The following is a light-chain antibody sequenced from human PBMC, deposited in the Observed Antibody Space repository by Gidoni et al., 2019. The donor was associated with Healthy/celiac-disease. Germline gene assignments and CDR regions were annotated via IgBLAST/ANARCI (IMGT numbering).Light chain of an antibody. CDR2: AAS. Sequence: DIQLTQSPSFLSASVGDRVTITCRASQGISSYLAWYQQKPGKAPKLLIYAASTLQSGVPSRFSGSGSGTEFTLTISSLQPEDFATYYCQQLNSYPLFTFGPGTKADIK. V-gene: IGKV1-9*01. CDR3: QQLNSYPLFT. J-gene: IGKJ3*01. CDR1: QGISSY.